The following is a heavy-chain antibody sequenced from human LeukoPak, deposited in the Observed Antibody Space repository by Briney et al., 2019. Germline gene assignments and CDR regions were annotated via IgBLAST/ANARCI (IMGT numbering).Heavy chain of an antibody. V-gene: IGHV3-7*01. CDR1: GFTFSSYA. CDR2: IKQDGSEK. Sequence: GGSLRLSCAASGFTFSSYAMQWVRQAPGKGLEWVANIKQDGSEKYYVDSVKGRFTISRDNAKNSLYLQMNSLRAEDTAVYYCARLGASYYYDSSRYYPYDYWGQGTLVTVSS. CDR3: ARLGASYYYDSSRYYPYDY. J-gene: IGHJ4*02. D-gene: IGHD3-22*01.